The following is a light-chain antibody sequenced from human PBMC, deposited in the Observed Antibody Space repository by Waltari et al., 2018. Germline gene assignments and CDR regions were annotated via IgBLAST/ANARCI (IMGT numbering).Light chain of an antibody. V-gene: IGLV2-11*01. CDR1: SSDVGGHHY. Sequence: QSALTQPRSVSGSPGQSVTISCTGTSSDVGGHHYVSWYQHHPGKAPKLIIYYVTKRPLGVPDRLSAHKSDHSASLTNSGLQAEDEADYYCCAYAGSITFWVFGGGTKLTVL. CDR2: YVT. CDR3: CAYAGSITFWV. J-gene: IGLJ3*02.